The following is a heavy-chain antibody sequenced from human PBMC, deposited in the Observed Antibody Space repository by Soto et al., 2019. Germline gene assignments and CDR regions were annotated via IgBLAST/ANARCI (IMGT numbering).Heavy chain of an antibody. CDR2: IIPIFGTA. V-gene: IGHV1-69*06. D-gene: IGHD1-26*01. J-gene: IGHJ6*02. CDR3: ARKRVGDPLGMDV. CDR1: GGPFSSYP. Sequence: QVQLVQSGPGVKKPGSSVRVSCKPSGGPFSSYPISWGRQAPGQGLEWMGGIIPIFGTANYAQKFQGRVTITADKSTSTAYMELSSLRSEDTAVYYCARKRVGDPLGMDVWGQGTTVTVSS.